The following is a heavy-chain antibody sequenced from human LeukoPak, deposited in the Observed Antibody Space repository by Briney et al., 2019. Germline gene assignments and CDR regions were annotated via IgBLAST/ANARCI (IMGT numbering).Heavy chain of an antibody. Sequence: PSETLSLTCAVYGGSFSGYYWGWIRQPPGKGLEWIGEINHSGSTNYNPSLKSRVTISVDTSKNQFSLKLSSVTAADTAVYYCVVLYYDSSGYAFDYWGQGTLVTVSS. J-gene: IGHJ4*02. D-gene: IGHD3-22*01. CDR1: GGSFSGYY. CDR3: VVLYYDSSGYAFDY. CDR2: INHSGST. V-gene: IGHV4-34*01.